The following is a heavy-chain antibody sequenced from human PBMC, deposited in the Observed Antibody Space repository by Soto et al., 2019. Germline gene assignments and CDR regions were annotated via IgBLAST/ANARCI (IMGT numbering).Heavy chain of an antibody. CDR1: GFTFSSYG. D-gene: IGHD3-3*01. CDR2: ISGSGAHT. CDR3: AKDSTGLRVSIFGVIGGLDV. Sequence: EVQLLESGGGLVQPGGSLRLSCAASGFTFSSYGMTWVRQAPGKGLEWVSSISGSGAHTYYADSVKGRFTISRDNSKNTLYLQMNSLSAEDTAVYYCAKDSTGLRVSIFGVIGGLDVWGQGTTFTASS. J-gene: IGHJ6*02. V-gene: IGHV3-23*01.